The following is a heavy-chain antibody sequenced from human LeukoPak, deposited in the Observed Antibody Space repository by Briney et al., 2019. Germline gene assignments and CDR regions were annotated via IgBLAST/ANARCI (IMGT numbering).Heavy chain of an antibody. J-gene: IGHJ5*02. V-gene: IGHV1-18*01. CDR1: GYTFTSYG. D-gene: IGHD6-19*01. CDR2: ISTYNGNT. Sequence: ASVKVSCKASGYTFTSYGISWVRQAPGQGLEWMGWISTYNGNTKYAQKFQGRVTMTTDTSTSTACMELRSLRSDDTAVYYCARGLSSGRYEVWFDPWGQGTLVTVSS. CDR3: ARGLSSGRYEVWFDP.